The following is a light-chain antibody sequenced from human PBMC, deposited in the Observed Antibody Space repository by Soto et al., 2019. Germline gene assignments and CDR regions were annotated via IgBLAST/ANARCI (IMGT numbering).Light chain of an antibody. J-gene: IGKJ4*01. CDR3: LQYDTSPLT. CDR2: GPS. V-gene: IGKV3-20*01. Sequence: EIVLAQSPGTLSLPPGERATLSCRASQSIGSTKIAWLQQKPGQSPRLLMYGPSSRGTDVPDRFSGGGSGSDFTITISRLSPEDFAVYYCLQYDTSPLTFGGGTKVEIK. CDR1: QSIGSTK.